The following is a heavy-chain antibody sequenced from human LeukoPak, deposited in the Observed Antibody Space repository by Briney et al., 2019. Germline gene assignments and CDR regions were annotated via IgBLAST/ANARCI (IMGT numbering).Heavy chain of an antibody. CDR1: GFIYSSYA. Sequence: GGSLRLSCAPSGFIYSSYAMHWVRQAPGKGLEYVSANSSNGGSTYYANSVKGRFTISRDNSKNTLYLQMGSLRAEDMAVYYCARDLVAAAGTGFDYWGQGTLVTVSS. J-gene: IGHJ4*02. CDR3: ARDLVAAAGTGFDY. D-gene: IGHD6-13*01. V-gene: IGHV3-64*01. CDR2: NSSNGGST.